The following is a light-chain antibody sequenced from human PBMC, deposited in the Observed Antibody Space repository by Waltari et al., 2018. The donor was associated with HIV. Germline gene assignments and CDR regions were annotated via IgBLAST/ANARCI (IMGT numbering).Light chain of an antibody. V-gene: IGLV2-11*01. CDR3: SSYAGRDTPNWV. CDR2: DVN. CDR1: SSDVGHYNY. J-gene: IGLJ3*02. Sequence: QSALTQPRSVSESPGQSVTISCTGTSSDVGHYNYVSWYRQYPGTAPKLIIFDVNKRPSGIPDLFSGAKSGNTASLTISGLQGEDEADYYCSSYAGRDTPNWVFGGGTKLTVL.